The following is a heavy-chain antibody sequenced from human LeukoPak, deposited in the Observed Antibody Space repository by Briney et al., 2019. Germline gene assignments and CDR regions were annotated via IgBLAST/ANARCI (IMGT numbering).Heavy chain of an antibody. CDR1: GYTFTSYG. CDR2: ISAYNGNT. CDR3: ARVSITMVRGVLDWFDP. V-gene: IGHV1-18*01. Sequence: ASVKVSCKASGYTFTSYGISWVRQAPGQGLEWMGWISAYNGNTNYAQKLQGRVTMTTDTSTSTAYVELRSLRSDDTAVYYCARVSITMVRGVLDWFDPGGQGTLVTVSS. D-gene: IGHD3-10*01. J-gene: IGHJ5*02.